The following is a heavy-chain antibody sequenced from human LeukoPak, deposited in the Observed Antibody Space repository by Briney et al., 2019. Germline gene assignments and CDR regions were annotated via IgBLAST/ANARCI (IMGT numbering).Heavy chain of an antibody. D-gene: IGHD1-7*01. V-gene: IGHV4-59*05. CDR1: GFTFSSYA. J-gene: IGHJ3*02. CDR2: TSHSGTT. CDR3: AKTTRASIRSAFDI. Sequence: GSLRLSCAASGFTFSSYALSWVRQAPGKGLAWIGCTSHSGTTFYSPSLRSRVSISVDTSNSQFSLKLSSMTATDTAVYYCAKTTRASIRSAFDIWGQGTLVTVSS.